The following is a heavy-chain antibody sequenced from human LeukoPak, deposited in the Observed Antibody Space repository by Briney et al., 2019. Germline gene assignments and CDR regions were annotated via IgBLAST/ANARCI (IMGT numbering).Heavy chain of an antibody. D-gene: IGHD3-16*02. J-gene: IGHJ1*01. CDR2: ISGSGGST. V-gene: IGHV3-23*01. Sequence: GGSLRLSCVASGFTFSSYAMSWVRPPPGQGLEWVSAISGSGGSTYYADSVKGRFAISRDNSKNTLYLQMNSLRAEDTAVYYCAKDPNDYVWWSYHVDWAQGTLVTVSS. CDR1: GFTFSSYA. CDR3: AKDPNDYVWWSYHVD.